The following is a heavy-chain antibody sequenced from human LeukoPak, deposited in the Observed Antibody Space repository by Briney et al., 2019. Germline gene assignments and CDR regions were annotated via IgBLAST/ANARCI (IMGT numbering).Heavy chain of an antibody. J-gene: IGHJ3*02. D-gene: IGHD1-26*01. V-gene: IGHV4-39*07. Sequence: PSETLSLTCTVSGGSISSSGYYWGWIRQTPGKGLEWIGSIYYSGNTYYNPSLKSRVTISIDTSKIQFSLKLNSVTAADTAVYYCARGEGRAFDIWGQGTMVTVSS. CDR1: GGSISSSGYY. CDR3: ARGEGRAFDI. CDR2: IYYSGNT.